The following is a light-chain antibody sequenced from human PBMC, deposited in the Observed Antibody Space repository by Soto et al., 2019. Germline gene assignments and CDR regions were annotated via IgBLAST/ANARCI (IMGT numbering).Light chain of an antibody. Sequence: QSVLTQPPSASGSPGQSVTISCTGTSSDVGSFNSVSWYQQHPGKAPKLMISEVSKRPSGVPDRFSGSKSGNTASLTVSGLQAEDEADYYCSSYAGSYSFVLGTGTKVTVL. J-gene: IGLJ1*01. CDR1: SSDVGSFNS. V-gene: IGLV2-8*01. CDR3: SSYAGSYSFV. CDR2: EVS.